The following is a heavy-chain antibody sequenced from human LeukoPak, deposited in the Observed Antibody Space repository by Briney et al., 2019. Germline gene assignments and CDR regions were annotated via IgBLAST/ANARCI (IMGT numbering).Heavy chain of an antibody. CDR2: IYYSGST. CDR3: AGTKTHVLLWFGELLSTYYFDY. J-gene: IGHJ4*02. V-gene: IGHV4-39*01. D-gene: IGHD3-10*01. Sequence: PSEALSLTCTVSGGSISSSSYYWGWIRQPPGKGLEWIGSIYYSGSTYYNPSLKSRVTTSVDTSKNQFSLKLSSVTAADTAVYYCAGTKTHVLLWFGELLSTYYFDYWGQGTLVTVSS. CDR1: GGSISSSSYY.